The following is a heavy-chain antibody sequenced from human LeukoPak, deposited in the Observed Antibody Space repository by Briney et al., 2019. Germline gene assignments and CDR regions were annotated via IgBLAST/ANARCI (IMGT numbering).Heavy chain of an antibody. CDR2: IKEDGSEK. Sequence: GGSLRLSCVASGFTFSNYWMSWVRQAPGKGLEWVANIKEDGSEKHHVDSVKGRFTISRDNAKNLLHLQMNSLRAEDTAVYYCARDRYFSGAWGQGTLVTVSS. J-gene: IGHJ5*02. CDR3: ARDRYFSGA. V-gene: IGHV3-7*03. CDR1: GFTFSNYW. D-gene: IGHD2-15*01.